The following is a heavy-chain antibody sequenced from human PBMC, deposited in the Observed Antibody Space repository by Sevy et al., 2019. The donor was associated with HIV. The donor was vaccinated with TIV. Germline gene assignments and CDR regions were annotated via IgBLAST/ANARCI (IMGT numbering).Heavy chain of an antibody. D-gene: IGHD1-1*01. V-gene: IGHV3-30*02. Sequence: GGSLRLSCAASGFTFSSYGMHWVRQAPGKGLEWVAFIRYDGSNKYYADSVKGRFTISRDNSKNTLYLQMNSLRAEDTAVYYCAPVNCCLYYYYYYMDVWGKGTTVTVSS. CDR1: GFTFSSYG. J-gene: IGHJ6*03. CDR3: APVNCCLYYYYYYMDV. CDR2: IRYDGSNK.